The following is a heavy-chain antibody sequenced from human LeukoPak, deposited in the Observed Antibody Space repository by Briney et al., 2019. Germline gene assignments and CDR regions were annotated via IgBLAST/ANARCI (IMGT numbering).Heavy chain of an antibody. D-gene: IGHD3-3*01. CDR1: GFTFDDYT. V-gene: IGHV3-43*01. Sequence: PGGSLRLSCAASGFTFDDYTMHWVRQAPGKGLEWVSLISWDGGSTYYADSVKGRFTISRDNAKNSLYLQMNSLRAEDTALYYCAKDGYDFWSGYCDYWGQGTLATVSS. J-gene: IGHJ4*02. CDR3: AKDGYDFWSGYCDY. CDR2: ISWDGGST.